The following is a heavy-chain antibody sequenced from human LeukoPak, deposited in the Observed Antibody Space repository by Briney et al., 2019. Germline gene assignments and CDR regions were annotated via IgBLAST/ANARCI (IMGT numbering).Heavy chain of an antibody. CDR2: INPDGSST. Sequence: PGGSLRLSCAASGFTFSTYWMHWVRQAPGKGLVWVSRINPDGSSTTYADSVKGRFTISRDNSKNTLYLQMNSLRSEDTAVYYCAKDGPGNGAAFDFWGQGTLVTVSS. CDR1: GFTFSTYW. V-gene: IGHV3-74*01. D-gene: IGHD1-14*01. J-gene: IGHJ4*02. CDR3: AKDGPGNGAAFDF.